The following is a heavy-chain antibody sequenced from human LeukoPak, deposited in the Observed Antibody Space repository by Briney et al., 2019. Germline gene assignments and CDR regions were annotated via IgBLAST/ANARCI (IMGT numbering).Heavy chain of an antibody. CDR1: GFTFSSYW. D-gene: IGHD5-12*01. CDR2: IKQDGSEK. CDR3: ARSGTGGDASDI. V-gene: IGHV3-7*03. Sequence: GGSLRLSCAASGFTFSSYWMTWVRQTPGKGLEWVANIKQDGSEKYYVDSVKGRFTISRDNAKNSLYLQMNSLRAEDTAVYYCARSGTGGDASDIWGQGTMVTVSS. J-gene: IGHJ3*02.